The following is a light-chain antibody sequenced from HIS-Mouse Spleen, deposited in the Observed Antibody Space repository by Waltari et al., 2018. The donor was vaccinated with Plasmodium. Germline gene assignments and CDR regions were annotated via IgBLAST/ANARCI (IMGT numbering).Light chain of an antibody. CDR1: QSVSSN. Sequence: EIVMTQSPATLSVPPGATATLPCRASQSVSSNLAWYQQKPGQAPRLLIYGASTSATGIPARFSGSGSGTEFTLTISSLQSEDFAVYYCQQYNNWSFTFGPGTKVDIK. CDR3: QQYNNWSFT. V-gene: IGKV3-15*01. CDR2: GAS. J-gene: IGKJ3*01.